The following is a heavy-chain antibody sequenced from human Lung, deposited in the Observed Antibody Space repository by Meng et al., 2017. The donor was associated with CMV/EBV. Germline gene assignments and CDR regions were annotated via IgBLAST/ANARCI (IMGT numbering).Heavy chain of an antibody. J-gene: IGHJ4*02. Sequence: SXKISXEGSGFSFSDYYMIWIRQAPGKGLEWLAYISSSGNSIYYTDSVEGRFTISRDNARNSLYLQMNSLRVDDTAVYYCARDRGGNYYFDYWGKGTXVTVSS. CDR2: ISSSGNSI. V-gene: IGHV3-11*01. D-gene: IGHD4-23*01. CDR3: ARDRGGNYYFDY. CDR1: GFSFSDYY.